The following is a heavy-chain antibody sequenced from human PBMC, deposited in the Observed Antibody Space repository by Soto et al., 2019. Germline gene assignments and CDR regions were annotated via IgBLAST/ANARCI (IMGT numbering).Heavy chain of an antibody. J-gene: IGHJ4*02. CDR3: AKDPEARAARPMYFDY. D-gene: IGHD6-6*01. CDR1: GFTFSSYA. Sequence: GGSLRLSCAASGFTFSSYAMSWVRQAPGKGLEWVSAISGSGGSTYYADSVKGRFTISRDNSKNTLYLQMNSLRAEDTAVYYCAKDPEARAARPMYFDYWGQGTLVTVSS. CDR2: ISGSGGST. V-gene: IGHV3-23*01.